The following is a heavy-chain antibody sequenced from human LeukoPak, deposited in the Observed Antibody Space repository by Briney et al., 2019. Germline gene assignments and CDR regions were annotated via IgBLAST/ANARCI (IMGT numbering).Heavy chain of an antibody. CDR3: ARHSFYYDSNGYYYFFDP. Sequence: SETLSLTCTVSGGSVSSGSYYWSWIRQPPGKGLEWIGYIYYSGSTNYNPSLKSRVTISVDTSKNQFSLRLSSVTAADTAVYYCARHSFYYDSNGYYYFFDPWGQGTLVTVSS. J-gene: IGHJ5*02. V-gene: IGHV4-61*01. D-gene: IGHD3-22*01. CDR2: IYYSGST. CDR1: GGSVSSGSYY.